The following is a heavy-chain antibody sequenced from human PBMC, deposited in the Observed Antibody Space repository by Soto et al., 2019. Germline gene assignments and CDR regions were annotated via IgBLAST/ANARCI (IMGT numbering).Heavy chain of an antibody. Sequence: QLHLQESGPRLVKPSETLSLTCTVSGGSISSSNHYWGWIRQPPGKGLEWLGGIYYSGNTSFKRSLKSGAALSVDTSRNQFFLTLTSVTAADTAVYYCARQGFGVYCGAHWFDLWGQGTVVAVSS. CDR1: GGSISSSNHY. D-gene: IGHD4-17*01. CDR2: IYYSGNT. CDR3: ARQGFGVYCGAHWFDL. J-gene: IGHJ5*02. V-gene: IGHV4-39*01.